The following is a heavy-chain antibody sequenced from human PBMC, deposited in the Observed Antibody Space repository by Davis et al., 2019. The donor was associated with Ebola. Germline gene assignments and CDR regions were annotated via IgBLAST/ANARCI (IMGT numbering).Heavy chain of an antibody. CDR2: INHSGST. V-gene: IGHV4-34*01. D-gene: IGHD1-26*01. J-gene: IGHJ5*02. CDR3: ARGSHSGSYYRWFDP. Sequence: MPGGSLRLSCAVYGGSFSGYYWSWIRQPPGKGLEWIGEINHSGSTNYNPSLKSRVTISVDTSKNQFSLKLSSVTAADTAVYYCARGSHSGSYYRWFDPWGQGTLVTVSS. CDR1: GGSFSGYY.